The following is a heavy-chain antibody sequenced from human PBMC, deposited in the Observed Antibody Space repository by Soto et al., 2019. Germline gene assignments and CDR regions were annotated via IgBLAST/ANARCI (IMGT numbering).Heavy chain of an antibody. Sequence: ASVKVSCKASGYTFTSYDINWVRQATGQGLEWMGWMNPNSGNTGYAQKFQGRVTMTRNTSISTAYMELSSLRSEDTAVYYCARGSGYSSSWYMVNHYYFDYWGQGTLVTRLL. CDR3: ARGSGYSSSWYMVNHYYFDY. CDR1: GYTFTSYD. V-gene: IGHV1-8*01. J-gene: IGHJ4*02. CDR2: MNPNSGNT. D-gene: IGHD6-13*01.